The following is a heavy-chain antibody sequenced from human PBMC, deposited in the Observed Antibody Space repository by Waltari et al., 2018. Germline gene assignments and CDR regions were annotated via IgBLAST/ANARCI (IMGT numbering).Heavy chain of an antibody. J-gene: IGHJ6*02. Sequence: QVQLQQWGAGLLKPSETLSLTCAVYGGSFSGYYWSWIRQPPGKGLEWSGEINHGARTNYNPSLKRRVTISVDTSKIQFSLKLSSVTAADTAVYYCARAPPQPNGGMDVWGQGTTVTVSS. CDR3: ARAPPQPNGGMDV. D-gene: IGHD7-27*01. V-gene: IGHV4-34*01. CDR2: INHGART. CDR1: GGSFSGYY.